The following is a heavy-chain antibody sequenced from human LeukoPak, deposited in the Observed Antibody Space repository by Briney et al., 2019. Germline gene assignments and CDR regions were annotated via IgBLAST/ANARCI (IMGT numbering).Heavy chain of an antibody. Sequence: GESLQISCKGSGYSFTSYWIGWVRQMPGKGLEWMGIIYPGDSDTRYSPSFQGQVTISADKSISTAYLQWSSLKASDTAMYYCARSRFGGGYSSSWYFDYWGQGTLVTVSS. CDR3: ARSRFGGGYSSSWYFDY. J-gene: IGHJ4*02. D-gene: IGHD6-13*01. CDR1: GYSFTSYW. CDR2: IYPGDSDT. V-gene: IGHV5-51*01.